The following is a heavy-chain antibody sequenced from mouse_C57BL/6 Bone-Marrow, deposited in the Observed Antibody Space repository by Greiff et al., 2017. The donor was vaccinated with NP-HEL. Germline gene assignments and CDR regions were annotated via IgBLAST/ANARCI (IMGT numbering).Heavy chain of an antibody. V-gene: IGHV1-69*01. CDR3: ASEFYCYAYDY. J-gene: IGHJ4*01. Sequence: QVQLQQPGAELVMPGASVKLSCKASGYTFTSYWMHWVKQRPGQGLEWIGEIDPSDSYTNYNEKFKGKATLTVDKSSSTAYMQLSSLTSEDSAVYYCASEFYCYAYDYYDQGNSVTVSS. CDR1: GYTFTSYW. D-gene: IGHD1-1*02. CDR2: IDPSDSYT.